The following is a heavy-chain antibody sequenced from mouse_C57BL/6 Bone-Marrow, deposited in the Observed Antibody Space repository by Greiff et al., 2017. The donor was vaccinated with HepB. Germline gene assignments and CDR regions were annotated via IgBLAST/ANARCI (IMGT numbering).Heavy chain of an antibody. CDR2: IYPRSGNT. Sequence: VQLQESGAELARPGASVKLSCKASGYTFTSYGISWVKQRTGQGLEWIGEIYPRSGNTYYNEKFKGKATLTADKSSSTAYMELRSLTSEDSAVYLCAPYYYGSSYGGFAYWGQGTLVTVSA. D-gene: IGHD1-1*01. J-gene: IGHJ3*01. CDR3: APYYYGSSYGGFAY. CDR1: GYTFTSYG. V-gene: IGHV1-81*01.